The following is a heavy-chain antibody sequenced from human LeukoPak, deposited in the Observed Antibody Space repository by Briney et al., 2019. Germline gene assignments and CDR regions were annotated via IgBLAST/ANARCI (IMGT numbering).Heavy chain of an antibody. CDR1: GGPFSDYY. J-gene: IGHJ3*02. V-gene: IGHV4-34*01. CDR2: INESGST. CDR3: ARRFCSSITCKYAFDI. D-gene: IGHD2-2*01. Sequence: SETLSLTCAVYGGPFSDYYWSWIRQSPGKGLEWIGEINESGSTNYNPSLNSRVTISLDTSMNQFSLRLSSVTAADTAVYYCARRFCSSITCKYAFDIWGQGAMVTVSS.